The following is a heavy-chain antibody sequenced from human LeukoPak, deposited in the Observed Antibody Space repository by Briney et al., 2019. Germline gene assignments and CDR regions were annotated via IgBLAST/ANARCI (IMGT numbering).Heavy chain of an antibody. CDR3: ARAPYDLYYFDY. V-gene: IGHV4-59*08. D-gene: IGHD3-22*01. CDR1: GGSISSYY. Sequence: SETLSLTCTVSGGSISSYYWSWIRQPPGKGLEWIGYIYYSGSTNYNPSLKSRVTISVDTSKNQFSLKLSSVTAADTAVSYCARAPYDLYYFDYWGQGTLVTVSS. J-gene: IGHJ4*02. CDR2: IYYSGST.